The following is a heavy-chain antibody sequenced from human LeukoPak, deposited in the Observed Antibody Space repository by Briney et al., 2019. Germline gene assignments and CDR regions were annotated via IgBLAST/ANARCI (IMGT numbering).Heavy chain of an antibody. D-gene: IGHD3-3*01. V-gene: IGHV3-23*01. CDR1: GFTFSSYA. Sequence: GGSLRLSCAASGFTFSSYAMSWVRQAPGKGLECVSAISGSGGSTYYADSVKGRFTISRDNSKNTLYLQMNSLRAEDTAVYYCAKDGRITIFGVVTQSGAPQSLDAFDIWGQGTMVTVSS. CDR2: ISGSGGST. J-gene: IGHJ3*02. CDR3: AKDGRITIFGVVTQSGAPQSLDAFDI.